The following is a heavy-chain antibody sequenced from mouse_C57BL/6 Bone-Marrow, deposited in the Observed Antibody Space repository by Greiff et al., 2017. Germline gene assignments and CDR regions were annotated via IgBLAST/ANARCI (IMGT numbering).Heavy chain of an antibody. CDR3: ARVGGSSLYAMDY. CDR1: GFTFSSYA. V-gene: IGHV5-4*01. CDR2: LSDGGSYT. J-gene: IGHJ4*01. Sequence: VQLKESGGGLVKPGGSLKLSCAASGFTFSSYAMSWVRQTPEKRLEWVATLSDGGSYTYYPDNVKGRFTISRDNAKNNLYLQMSHLKSEDTAMYYCARVGGSSLYAMDYWGQGTSVTVAS. D-gene: IGHD1-1*01.